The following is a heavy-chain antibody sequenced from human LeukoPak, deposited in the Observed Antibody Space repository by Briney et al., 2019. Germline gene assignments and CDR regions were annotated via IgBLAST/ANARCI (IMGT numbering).Heavy chain of an antibody. CDR2: IYYSGST. CDR3: ARDRSSGSGKYYFDY. J-gene: IGHJ4*02. D-gene: IGHD6-13*01. Sequence: PSETLSLTCTVSGGSISSYYWSWLRQPPGKGLEWIGYIYYSGSTYYNPSLKSRVTISVDTSKNQFSLKLSSMTTADTAVYYCARDRSSGSGKYYFDYWGQGTLVTVSS. V-gene: IGHV4-59*01. CDR1: GGSISSYY.